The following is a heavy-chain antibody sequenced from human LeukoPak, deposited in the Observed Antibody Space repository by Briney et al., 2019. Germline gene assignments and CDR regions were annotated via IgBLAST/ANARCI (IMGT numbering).Heavy chain of an antibody. CDR1: GFTFSSYA. D-gene: IGHD1-1*01. Sequence: GGSLRLSCTASGFTFSSYAMNWVRQAPGKGLEWVSGIGAGGTFTYYADSVKGRFTVSRDNSKNTLYLQMNSLRAEDTAVYYCAKDVQSWPTYFDYWGQGTLVTVSS. CDR2: IGAGGTFT. V-gene: IGHV3-23*01. CDR3: AKDVQSWPTYFDY. J-gene: IGHJ4*02.